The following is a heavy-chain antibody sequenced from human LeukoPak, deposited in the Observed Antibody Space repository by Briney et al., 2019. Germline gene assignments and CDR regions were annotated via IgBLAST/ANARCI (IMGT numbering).Heavy chain of an antibody. CDR1: GYTFTSYG. CDR2: ISAYNGNT. CDR3: ARDLTGIAVAGGLNY. Sequence: SVKVSCKASGYTFTSYGISWVRQAPGQGLEWMGWISAYNGNTNYAQKLQGRVTMTTDTSTSTAYMELRSLRSDDTAVYYCARDLTGIAVAGGLNYWGQGTLVTVSS. D-gene: IGHD6-19*01. V-gene: IGHV1-18*01. J-gene: IGHJ4*02.